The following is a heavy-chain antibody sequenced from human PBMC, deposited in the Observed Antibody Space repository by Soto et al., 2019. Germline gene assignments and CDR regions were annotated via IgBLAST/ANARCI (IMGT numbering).Heavy chain of an antibody. CDR2: ISYDGSNK. CDR1: GFTFSSYF. Sequence: GGSLSLSCASSGFTFSSYFMHLVRPAPGKGLEWVAVISYDGSNKYYADSVKGRFTISRDNSKNTLYLQMNSLRAEDTAVYYCAKDGVPARQYGMDVWGQGTTVTVSS. CDR3: AKDGVPARQYGMDV. V-gene: IGHV3-30*18. D-gene: IGHD2-2*01. J-gene: IGHJ6*02.